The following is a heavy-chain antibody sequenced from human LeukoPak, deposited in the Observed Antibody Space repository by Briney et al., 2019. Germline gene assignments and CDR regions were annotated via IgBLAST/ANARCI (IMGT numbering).Heavy chain of an antibody. Sequence: PGGTLRLSCAASGFTFSSYAMSWVRQAPGKGLEWVSAISGSGGSTYYADSVKGRFTISRDNSKNTLYLQMNSLRAEDTAVYYCAKDLYSGYAAPFDYWGQGTLVTVSS. J-gene: IGHJ4*02. CDR3: AKDLYSGYAAPFDY. CDR2: ISGSGGST. D-gene: IGHD5-12*01. CDR1: GFTFSSYA. V-gene: IGHV3-23*01.